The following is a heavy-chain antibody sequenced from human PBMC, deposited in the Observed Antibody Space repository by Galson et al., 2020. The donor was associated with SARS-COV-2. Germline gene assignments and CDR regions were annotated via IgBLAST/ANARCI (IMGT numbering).Heavy chain of an antibody. D-gene: IGHD3-22*01. CDR1: GYTFTTFD. V-gene: IGHV1-8*02. Sequence: ASVKDTCKASGYTFTTFDINWVRQATGQGLEWLGWMNPRSGNKAYAQKFQGRVTMTRNTYISTAYMELSSLRSDDTAVYYCAGGHYDSIGSEPGYWGQGTLVTVSS. CDR3: AGGHYDSIGSEPGY. J-gene: IGHJ4*01. CDR2: MNPRSGNK.